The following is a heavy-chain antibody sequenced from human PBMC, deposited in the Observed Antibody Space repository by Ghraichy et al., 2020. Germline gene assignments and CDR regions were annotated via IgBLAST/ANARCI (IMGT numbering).Heavy chain of an antibody. J-gene: IGHJ6*02. D-gene: IGHD6-13*01. V-gene: IGHV3-23*01. CDR2: INSRGGSI. Sequence: LSLTCAASGFTFSSYAMSWVRQAPGKGLEWVSTINSRGGSIYYADSVKGRFTISRDNSKNTMYLQMNSLKAEDTAVYYCAKKGIEAAGYYSYGMDVWGQGTTVTVSS. CDR3: AKKGIEAAGYYSYGMDV. CDR1: GFTFSSYA.